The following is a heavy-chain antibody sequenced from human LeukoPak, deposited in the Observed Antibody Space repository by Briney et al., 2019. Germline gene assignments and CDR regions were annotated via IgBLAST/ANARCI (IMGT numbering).Heavy chain of an antibody. V-gene: IGHV3-30*18. CDR3: AKVLEWLTYYYYYGMDV. CDR1: GFTFSSYG. CDR2: ILYDGSNK. Sequence: PGGSLRLSCAASGFTFSSYGMHWVRQAPGKGPEWVAVILYDGSNKYYADSVKGRFTISRDNSKNTLYLQMNSLRAEDTAVYYCAKVLEWLTYYYYYGMDVWGQGTTVTVSS. J-gene: IGHJ6*02. D-gene: IGHD5-12*01.